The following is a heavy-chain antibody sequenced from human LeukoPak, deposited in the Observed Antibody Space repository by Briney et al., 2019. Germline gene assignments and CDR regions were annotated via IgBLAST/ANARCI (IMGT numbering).Heavy chain of an antibody. CDR2: ISSSSSTI. Sequence: GGSLRLSCAASGFTFSSYSMNWVRQAPGKGLEWVSYISSSSSTIYYADSVKGRFTISRDNAKNSLYLQMNSLRAEDTAVYYCARDLLLFSEGENWFDPWGQGTLVTVSS. J-gene: IGHJ5*02. V-gene: IGHV3-48*04. CDR1: GFTFSSYS. D-gene: IGHD2-15*01. CDR3: ARDLLLFSEGENWFDP.